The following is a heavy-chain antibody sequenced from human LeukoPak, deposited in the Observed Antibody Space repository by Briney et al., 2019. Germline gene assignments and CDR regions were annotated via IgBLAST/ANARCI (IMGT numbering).Heavy chain of an antibody. CDR1: GFTFSGSA. Sequence: GGSLKLSCAASGFTFSGSAMHWVRQASGKGLEWVGRIRSKANSYATAYAASVKGRFTISRDDSKNTAYLQMNSLKTEDTAVYYCARGRDHYDILTGYYYYYYGMDVWGQGTTVTVSS. V-gene: IGHV3-73*01. CDR2: IRSKANSYAT. J-gene: IGHJ6*02. D-gene: IGHD3-9*01. CDR3: ARGRDHYDILTGYYYYYYGMDV.